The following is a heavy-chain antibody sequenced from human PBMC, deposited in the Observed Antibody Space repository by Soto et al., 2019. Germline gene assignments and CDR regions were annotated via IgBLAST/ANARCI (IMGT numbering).Heavy chain of an antibody. J-gene: IGHJ6*02. D-gene: IGHD3-9*01. V-gene: IGHV3-33*01. CDR2: IWYDGSNK. CDR1: GFTFSSYG. CDR3: ARDGGRYFDTLDYYYGMDV. Sequence: PVGSLRLSCAASGFTFSSYGMHWVRQAPGKGLEWVAVIWYDGSNKYYADSVKGRFTISRDNSKNTLYLQMNSLRAEDTAVYYCARDGGRYFDTLDYYYGMDVWGQGTTVTVSS.